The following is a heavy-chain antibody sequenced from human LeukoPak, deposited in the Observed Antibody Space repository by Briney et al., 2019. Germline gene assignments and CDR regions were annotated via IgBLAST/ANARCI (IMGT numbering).Heavy chain of an antibody. D-gene: IGHD3-22*01. CDR2: IYYSGST. Sequence: SETLSLTCTVSGGSISSYYWSWIRQPPGKGLEWIGYIYYSGSTNYNPSLKSRVTISVDRSKNQFSLKLSSVTAADTAVYYCAREADYYDSTWRSYYFDYWGQGTLVTVSS. V-gene: IGHV4-59*12. CDR3: AREADYYDSTWRSYYFDY. J-gene: IGHJ4*02. CDR1: GGSISSYY.